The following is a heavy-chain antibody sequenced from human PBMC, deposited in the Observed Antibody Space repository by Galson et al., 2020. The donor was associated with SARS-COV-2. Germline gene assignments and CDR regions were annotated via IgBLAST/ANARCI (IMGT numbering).Heavy chain of an antibody. J-gene: IGHJ4*02. CDR2: FDPEDGET. D-gene: IGHD3-10*01. CDR3: ATVGFMVRGVLDSFDY. CDR1: GYTLTEFS. V-gene: IGHV1-24*01. Sequence: ASVKVSCKVSGYTLTEFSMHWVRQAPGKGLEWMGGFDPEDGETIYAQKFQGRVTMTEDTSTDTAYMELSSLRSEDTAVYYCATVGFMVRGVLDSFDYWGQGTLVTVSS.